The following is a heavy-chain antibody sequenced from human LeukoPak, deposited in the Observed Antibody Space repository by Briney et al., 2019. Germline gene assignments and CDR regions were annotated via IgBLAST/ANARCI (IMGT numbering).Heavy chain of an antibody. D-gene: IGHD5-18*01. CDR1: GFTFSSHW. J-gene: IGHJ6*01. V-gene: IGHV3-7*03. CDR3: ARAVDTANYYYGMDV. Sequence: GGSLRLSCAASGFTFSSHWMSWVRQAPGKGLEWVANIKQDGSEKYYVDSVKGRFTISRDNAKISLYLQMSSLRAEDTAVYYCARAVDTANYYYGMDVWGQGTTVTVSS. CDR2: IKQDGSEK.